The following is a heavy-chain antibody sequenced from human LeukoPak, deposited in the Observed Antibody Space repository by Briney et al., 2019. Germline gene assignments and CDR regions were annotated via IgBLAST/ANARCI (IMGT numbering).Heavy chain of an antibody. D-gene: IGHD2-2*01. J-gene: IGHJ5*02. CDR3: ARESPPYCSSTSCQGNWFDP. V-gene: IGHV4-38-2*02. CDR1: GYSISSGYY. CDR2: IYHSGST. Sequence: SETLSLTCTVSGYSISSGYYWGWIRQPPGKGLEWIGSIYHSGSTYYNPSLRSRVTISVDTSKNQFSLKLSSVTAADTAVYYCARESPPYCSSTSCQGNWFDPWGQGTLVTVSS.